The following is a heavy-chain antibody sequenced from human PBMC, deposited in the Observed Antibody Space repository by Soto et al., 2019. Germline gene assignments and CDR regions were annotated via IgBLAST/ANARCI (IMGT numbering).Heavy chain of an antibody. J-gene: IGHJ6*02. CDR1: GFTFSSYA. D-gene: IGHD6-19*01. V-gene: IGHV3-23*01. CDR3: AKAGLKAVAADYYYGMDV. CDR2: ISGSGGST. Sequence: GGSLRLSCAASGFTFSSYAMSWVRQAPGKGLEWVSAISGSGGSTYYADSVKGRFTISRDNSKNTLYLQMNSLRAEETAVYYCAKAGLKAVAADYYYGMDVWGQGTTVTVSS.